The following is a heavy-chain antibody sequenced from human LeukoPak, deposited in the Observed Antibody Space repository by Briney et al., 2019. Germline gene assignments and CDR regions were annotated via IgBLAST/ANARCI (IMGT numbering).Heavy chain of an antibody. Sequence: GSLRLSCAASGFTFSSYTMAWVRQAPGKGLECVSSLSFGGGTIYYADSVKGRFTISRDTSKNTLYLQMNSLRAEDTAIYYCAKEVVPGTSRSFDYWGQGTLVTVSS. J-gene: IGHJ4*02. V-gene: IGHV3-23*01. CDR2: LSFGGGTI. D-gene: IGHD2-2*01. CDR1: GFTFSSYT. CDR3: AKEVVPGTSRSFDY.